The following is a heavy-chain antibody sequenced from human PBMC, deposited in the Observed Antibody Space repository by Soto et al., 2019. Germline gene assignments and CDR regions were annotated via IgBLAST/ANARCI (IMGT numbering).Heavy chain of an antibody. Sequence: GGSLRLSSADSRFTFSGYWMYWVRQAPGKGLYWVANIKEDGSEKNYVDSVRGRFTISRDNAKNSLYLQMNSLRAEDTAVYYCARGARIWGQGTMVTVSS. V-gene: IGHV3-7*01. J-gene: IGHJ3*02. CDR1: RFTFSGYW. CDR2: IKEDGSEK. CDR3: ARGARI.